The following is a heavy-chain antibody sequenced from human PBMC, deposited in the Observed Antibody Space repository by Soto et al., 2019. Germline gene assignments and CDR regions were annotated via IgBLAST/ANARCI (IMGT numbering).Heavy chain of an antibody. J-gene: IGHJ6*04. Sequence: EVQLVESGGGLVQPGGSLRRSCAASGFTFSDFWLHWVRQTPGKGLVWVSRIKSDGGSTNYADSVKGRVTISRDNAKNTVYLQMDSLRAEDTAVYYCARGAKGAYNVDVWGKGTTVTVSS. CDR3: ARGAKGAYNVDV. D-gene: IGHD1-20*01. V-gene: IGHV3-74*01. CDR1: GFTFSDFW. CDR2: IKSDGGST.